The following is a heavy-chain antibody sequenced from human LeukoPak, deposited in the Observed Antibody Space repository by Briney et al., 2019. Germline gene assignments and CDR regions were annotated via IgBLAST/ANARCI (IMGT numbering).Heavy chain of an antibody. CDR2: IYTSGST. V-gene: IGHV4-61*02. CDR3: ARYYYDSSGYYQIPVHYYYYYMDV. D-gene: IGHD3-22*01. CDR1: GGSISSGSYY. Sequence: SQTLSLTCTVSGGSISSGSYYWSWIRQPAGKGLEWIGRIYTSGSTNYNPSLKSRVTISVDTSKNQFSLKLSSVTAADTAVYYCARYYYDSSGYYQIPVHYYYYYMDVWGKGTTVTVSS. J-gene: IGHJ6*03.